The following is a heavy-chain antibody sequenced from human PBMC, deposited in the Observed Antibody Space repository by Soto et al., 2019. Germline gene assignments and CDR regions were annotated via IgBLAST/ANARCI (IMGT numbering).Heavy chain of an antibody. D-gene: IGHD6-19*01. J-gene: IGHJ4*02. V-gene: IGHV1-18*01. Sequence: ASVNVSCKASGYTFTSYGISWVRQAPGQGLEWMGWIIAYNGKANYAQKLQGRVTITADESTSTAYMELRSLRSEDTAVYYCARVGAVAETFDYWGQGTLVTVSS. CDR3: ARVGAVAETFDY. CDR1: GYTFTSYG. CDR2: IIAYNGKA.